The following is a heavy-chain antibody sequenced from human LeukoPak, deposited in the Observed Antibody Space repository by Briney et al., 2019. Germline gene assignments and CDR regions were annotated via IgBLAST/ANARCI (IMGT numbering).Heavy chain of an antibody. J-gene: IGHJ4*02. CDR1: GFTFSSYW. Sequence: QYGGSLRLSCAASGFTFSSYWMSWVRQAPGKGLEWVANIKQDGSEKYYVDSVKGRFTISRDNAKNSLYLQMNSLRAEDTAAYYCARGPTRYSYGYARDYWGQGTLVTVSS. CDR3: ARGPTRYSYGYARDY. CDR2: IKQDGSEK. V-gene: IGHV3-7*03. D-gene: IGHD5-18*01.